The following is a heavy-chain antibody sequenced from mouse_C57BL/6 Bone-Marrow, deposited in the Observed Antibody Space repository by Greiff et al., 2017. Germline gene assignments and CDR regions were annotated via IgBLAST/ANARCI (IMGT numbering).Heavy chain of an antibody. CDR3: ARQDLAY. CDR2: IYPSDSET. V-gene: IGHV1-61*01. J-gene: IGHJ3*01. CDR1: GYTFTSYW. Sequence: QVQLQQPGAELVRPGSSVKLSCKASGYTFTSYWMDWVKQRPGQGLEWIGNIYPSDSETHYNQKFKGKATLTVDKSSSTAYMELNSLTSEDSAVYYCARQDLAYWGQGTLVTVSA.